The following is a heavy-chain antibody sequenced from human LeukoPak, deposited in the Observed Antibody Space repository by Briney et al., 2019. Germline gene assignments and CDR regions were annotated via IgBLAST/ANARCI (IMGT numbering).Heavy chain of an antibody. CDR3: AAGGYPPSDWFDP. J-gene: IGHJ5*02. CDR1: GYTFTSYD. D-gene: IGHD1-26*01. V-gene: IGHV1-2*02. Sequence: ASVKVSCKASGYTFTSYDINWVRQAPGQGLEWMGWINPNSGGTNYAQKFQGRITMTRDTSISTAYMELSRLRSDDTAVYYCAAGGYPPSDWFDPWGQGTLVTVSS. CDR2: INPNSGGT.